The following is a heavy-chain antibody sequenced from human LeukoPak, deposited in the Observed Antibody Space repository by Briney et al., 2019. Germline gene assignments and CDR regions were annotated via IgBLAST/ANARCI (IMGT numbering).Heavy chain of an antibody. V-gene: IGHV3-7*01. D-gene: IGHD1-26*01. CDR3: ARTRWELSPRFDY. J-gene: IGHJ4*02. CDR2: IKQDGSEK. Sequence: GGSLRLSCAASGFTFSSYWMSWVRQAPGKGLEWVANIKQDGSEKYYVDSVKGRLTISRDNAKNSLYLQMNSLRAEDTAVYYCARTRWELSPRFDYWGQGTLVTVSS. CDR1: GFTFSSYW.